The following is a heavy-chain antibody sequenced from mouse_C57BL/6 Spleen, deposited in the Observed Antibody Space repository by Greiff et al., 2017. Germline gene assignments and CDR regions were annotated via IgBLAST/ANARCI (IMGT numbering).Heavy chain of an antibody. D-gene: IGHD2-5*01. CDR3: TRGGDSNYDAMDY. CDR1: GYTFTDYE. J-gene: IGHJ4*01. Sequence: QVQLQQSGAELVRPGASVTLSCKASGYTFTDYEMPWVKQTPGQGLEWIGAINPETGGIAYNKKFKGKAILTADKSSRTAYMRLRILTSEDSAVYYCTRGGDSNYDAMDYWGQGTSVTVSS. CDR2: INPETGGI. V-gene: IGHV1-15*01.